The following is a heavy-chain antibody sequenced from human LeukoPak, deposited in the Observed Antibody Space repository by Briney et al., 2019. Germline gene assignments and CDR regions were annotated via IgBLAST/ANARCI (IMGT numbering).Heavy chain of an antibody. D-gene: IGHD6-19*01. Sequence: PGRSLRLSCAASGFTFSSYGMHWVRQAPGKGLEWVAVISYDGSNKYYSDSVKGRFTISRDNSKNTLYLQMNSLRDEDTAVYYCAREAGYGSGWFGYWGQGTLVTVSS. CDR3: AREAGYGSGWFGY. CDR1: GFTFSSYG. J-gene: IGHJ4*02. V-gene: IGHV3-30*03. CDR2: ISYDGSNK.